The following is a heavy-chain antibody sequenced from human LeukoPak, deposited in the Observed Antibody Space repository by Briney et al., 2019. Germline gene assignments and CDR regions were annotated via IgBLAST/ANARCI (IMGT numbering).Heavy chain of an antibody. CDR3: ASVWGSYRYDYGMDV. D-gene: IGHD3-16*02. CDR2: ISSSSSYI. V-gene: IGHV3-21*01. J-gene: IGHJ6*02. Sequence: GGSLRLSCAASGFTFSSYSMKWVRQAPGKGLEWVSSISSSSSYIYYADSVKGRFTISRDNAKNSLYLQMNSLRAEDTAVYYCASVWGSYRYDYGMDVWGQGTTVTVSS. CDR1: GFTFSSYS.